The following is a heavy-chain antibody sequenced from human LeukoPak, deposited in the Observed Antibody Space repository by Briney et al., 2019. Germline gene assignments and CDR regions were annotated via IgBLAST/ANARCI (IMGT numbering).Heavy chain of an antibody. D-gene: IGHD3-10*01. CDR3: ARTYYYDTGRGFDP. Sequence: SETLSHTCTVSGVSITSYYWSWIRQPPGKGLEWIGYIYNRGSPNHNPSLKSRVTMSIDTSKNQFSLKLSSVTAADTAVYYCARTYYYDTGRGFDPWGQGTLVTVSS. V-gene: IGHV4-59*08. CDR2: IYNRGSP. J-gene: IGHJ5*02. CDR1: GVSITSYY.